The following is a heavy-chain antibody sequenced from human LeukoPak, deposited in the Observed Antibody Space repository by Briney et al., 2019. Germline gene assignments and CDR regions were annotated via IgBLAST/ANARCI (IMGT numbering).Heavy chain of an antibody. CDR1: GYTFTRYG. Sequence: ASVKVSCKASGYTFTRYGISWVRQAPGQGLEWMGWISAYNGNTNYAQKLQGRVTMTTDTSTSTAYMELRSLRSDDTAVYYCAREAPQYCSSTSCYGDSVFDYWGQGTLVTVAS. J-gene: IGHJ4*02. CDR2: ISAYNGNT. CDR3: AREAPQYCSSTSCYGDSVFDY. D-gene: IGHD2-2*01. V-gene: IGHV1-18*01.